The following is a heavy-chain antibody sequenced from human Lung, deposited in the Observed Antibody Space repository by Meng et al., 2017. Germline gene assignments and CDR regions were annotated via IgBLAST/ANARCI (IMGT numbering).Heavy chain of an antibody. CDR3: ARETLRELGLFHY. D-gene: IGHD1-7*01. CDR2: ISHSGST. Sequence: QLQESGPRLCQPAGTLSLACAVSGDSITRTQWWSWLRQTPGKGLEWIGEISHSGSTVYRPSLQGRVSISLDKSNNEFSLKLTSVTAADTAVYYCARETLRELGLFHYWGQGILVTVSS. V-gene: IGHV4-4*02. CDR1: GDSITRTQW. J-gene: IGHJ4*02.